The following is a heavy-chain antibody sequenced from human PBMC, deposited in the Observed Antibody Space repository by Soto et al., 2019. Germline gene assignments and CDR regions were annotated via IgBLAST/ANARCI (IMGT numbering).Heavy chain of an antibody. CDR2: IDWDDDK. D-gene: IGHD5-18*01. Sequence: SGPTLVNPTQTLTLTCTFSGFSLSTSGMCVSWIRQPPGKALEWLARIDWDDDKYYSTSLKTRLTISKDTSKNQVVLTMTNMDPVDTATYYCARIRGYSYHFDYWGQGTLVTVSS. V-gene: IGHV2-70*11. CDR3: ARIRGYSYHFDY. CDR1: GFSLSTSGMC. J-gene: IGHJ4*02.